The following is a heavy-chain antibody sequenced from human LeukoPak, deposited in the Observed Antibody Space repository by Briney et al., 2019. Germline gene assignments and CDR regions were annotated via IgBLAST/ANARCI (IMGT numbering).Heavy chain of an antibody. CDR3: ARDSRDGGTSFDS. CDR1: GGSISTYY. J-gene: IGHJ4*02. Sequence: SETLSLTCTVSGGSISTYYWTWIRQPPGKGLEWIGYIYYSGSTNYNPSLKSRVTISVDTSKNQFSLKLSSVTAADTAVYYCARDSRDGGTSFDSWGQGTLVTVSS. V-gene: IGHV4-59*01. D-gene: IGHD4-23*01. CDR2: IYYSGST.